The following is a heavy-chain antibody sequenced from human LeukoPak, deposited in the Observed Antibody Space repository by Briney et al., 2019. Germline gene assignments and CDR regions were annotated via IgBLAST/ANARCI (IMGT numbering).Heavy chain of an antibody. V-gene: IGHV3-23*01. J-gene: IGHJ4*02. CDR3: AKDTGVVVALDS. CDR2: ISGCGGST. CDR1: GFTFSSYA. Sequence: GGSLRLSCAASGFTFSSYAMSWVRQAPGKGLEWVSGISGCGGSTYYADSVKGRFIISRDNSKNTLYLQMNSLRVEDTAVYYCAKDTGVVVALDSWGQGTQVTVSS. D-gene: IGHD2-15*01.